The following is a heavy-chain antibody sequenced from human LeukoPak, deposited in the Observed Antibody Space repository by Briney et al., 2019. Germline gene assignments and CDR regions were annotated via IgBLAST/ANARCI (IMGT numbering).Heavy chain of an antibody. D-gene: IGHD7-27*01. J-gene: IGHJ4*02. CDR2: IHHSGPT. CDR1: GDSISNNNW. CDR3: ARHSTGGVGFDY. V-gene: IGHV4-4*02. Sequence: SGTLSLTCAVSGDSISNNNWWTWVREPPGKGLEWIGAIHHSGPTYYSPSLKSRVTISVDKSKNQFSLKLTSVTAADTAMYYCARHSTGGVGFDYWGQGTLVSVSS.